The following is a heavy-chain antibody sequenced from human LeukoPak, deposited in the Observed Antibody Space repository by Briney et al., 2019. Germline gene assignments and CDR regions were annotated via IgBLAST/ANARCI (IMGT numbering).Heavy chain of an antibody. CDR1: GFTFSTYA. D-gene: IGHD2-15*01. V-gene: IGHV3-23*01. CDR3: AMEIYCSGGSCYSEAEGAFDI. CDR2: ISASGGST. J-gene: IGHJ3*02. Sequence: GGSLRLSCAVSGFTFSTYAMIWVRQAPGKGLEWVSAISASGGSTYYADSVKGRFTISRDNSKNTLYLQMNSLRAEDTAVYYCAMEIYCSGGSCYSEAEGAFDIWGQGTMVTVSS.